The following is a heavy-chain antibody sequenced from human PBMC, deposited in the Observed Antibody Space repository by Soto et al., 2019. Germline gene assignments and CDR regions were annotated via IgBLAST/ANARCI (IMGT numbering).Heavy chain of an antibody. D-gene: IGHD3-9*01. Sequence: SETLSLTCTVSGGSISSSSYYWSWIRQPPGKGLEWIGEINHSGSTNYNPSLKSRVTISVDTSKNQFSLKLSSVTAADTAVYYCARCTYYDILTGWSTHGAGYYGMDVWGQGTTVTVSS. CDR3: ARCTYYDILTGWSTHGAGYYGMDV. CDR1: GGSISSSSYY. J-gene: IGHJ6*02. V-gene: IGHV4-39*07. CDR2: INHSGST.